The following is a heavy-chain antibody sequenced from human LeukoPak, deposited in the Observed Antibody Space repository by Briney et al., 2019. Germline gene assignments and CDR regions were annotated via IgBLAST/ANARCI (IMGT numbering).Heavy chain of an antibody. CDR1: GYTFTSYG. CDR2: IYPRDGST. CDR3: ARDQEGFDY. V-gene: IGHV1-46*01. Sequence: RASVKVSCKASGYTFTSYGIGWVRQAPGQGLEWMGMIYPRDGSTSYAQKFQGRVTVTRDTSTSTVHMELSGLRSEDTAVYYCARDQEGFDYWGQGTLVTVSS. J-gene: IGHJ4*02.